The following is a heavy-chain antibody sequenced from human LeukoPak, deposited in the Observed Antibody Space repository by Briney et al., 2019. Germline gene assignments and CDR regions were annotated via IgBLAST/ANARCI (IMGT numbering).Heavy chain of an antibody. D-gene: IGHD3-3*01. Sequence: SETLSLTCAVYGGSFSGYYWSWIRQPPGKGLEWIGEINHSGSTNYNPSLKSRVTISVDTSKNQFSLKLSSVTAADTAVYYCARGPRGRVAIFGVVIMARSAAFDIWGQGTMVTVSS. V-gene: IGHV4-34*01. CDR1: GGSFSGYY. CDR3: ARGPRGRVAIFGVVIMARSAAFDI. J-gene: IGHJ3*02. CDR2: INHSGST.